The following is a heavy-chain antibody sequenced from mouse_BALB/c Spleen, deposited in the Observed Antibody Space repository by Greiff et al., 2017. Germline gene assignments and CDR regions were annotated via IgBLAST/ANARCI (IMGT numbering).Heavy chain of an antibody. CDR2: ISTYYGDA. D-gene: IGHD2-2*01. CDR1: GYTFTDYA. V-gene: IGHV1S137*01. Sequence: QAQLQQSGAELVRPGVSVKISCKGSGYTFTDYAMHWVKQSHAKSLEWIGVISTYYGDASYNQKFKGKATMTVDKSSSTAYMELARLTSEDSAIYYCARKRIYGYDYAMDYWGQGTSVTVSS. J-gene: IGHJ4*01. CDR3: ARKRIYGYDYAMDY.